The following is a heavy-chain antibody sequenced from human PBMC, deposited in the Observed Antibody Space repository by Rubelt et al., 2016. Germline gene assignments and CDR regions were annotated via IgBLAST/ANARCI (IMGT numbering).Heavy chain of an antibody. J-gene: IGHJ4*02. CDR3: AREPQYYYDSSGYYTSYYFDY. Sequence: VDSVKGRFTISRDNAKNSLYLQMNGLRAEDTAVYYCAREPQYYYDSSGYYTSYYFDYWGQGTLVTVSS. D-gene: IGHD3-22*01. V-gene: IGHV3-7*04.